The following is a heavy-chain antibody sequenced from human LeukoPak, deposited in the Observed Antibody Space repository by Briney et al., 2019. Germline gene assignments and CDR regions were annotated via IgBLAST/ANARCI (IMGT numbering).Heavy chain of an antibody. V-gene: IGHV3-7*01. D-gene: IGHD3-16*01. CDR1: GLTFNSHW. Sequence: GGSLRLSCAASGLTFNSHWMSWVRQAPGKGLEWVAMINGDGSEKNYVDSVKGLFTISREDAKNSLYLQMNNLRAEDMGVYYCVTGGGAYWGQGTLVTVS. CDR3: VTGGGAY. J-gene: IGHJ4*02. CDR2: INGDGSEK.